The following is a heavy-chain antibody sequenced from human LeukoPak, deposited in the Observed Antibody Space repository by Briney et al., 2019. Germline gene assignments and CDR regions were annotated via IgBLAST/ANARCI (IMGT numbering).Heavy chain of an antibody. CDR2: INPSGGST. D-gene: IGHD2-15*01. CDR1: GYTFTSYY. CDR3: ARDREHGNSFDY. J-gene: IGHJ4*02. V-gene: IGHV1-46*01. Sequence: GASVKVSCKASGYTFTSYYMHWVRQAPGQGLEWMGIINPSGGSTSYAQKFRGRVTMTRDTSTSTVYMELSSLRSEDTAVYYCARDREHGNSFDYWGQGTLVTVSS.